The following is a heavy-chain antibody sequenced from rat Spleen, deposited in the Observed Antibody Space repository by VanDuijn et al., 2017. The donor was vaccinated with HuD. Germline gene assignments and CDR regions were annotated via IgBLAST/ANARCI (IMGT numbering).Heavy chain of an antibody. D-gene: IGHD1-3*01. V-gene: IGHV5-25*01. CDR1: GFTFSDYY. CDR3: ARAANYGSYDY. Sequence: EVQLVESDGGLVQPGRSLKLSCAASGFTFSDYYMAWVRQAPAKGLEWVASITNTGGSTYYPDSVKGRFTISRDNAKCTLYLQMISLRSEYTATDYCARAANYGSYDYWGQGVMVTVSS. CDR2: ITNTGGST. J-gene: IGHJ2*01.